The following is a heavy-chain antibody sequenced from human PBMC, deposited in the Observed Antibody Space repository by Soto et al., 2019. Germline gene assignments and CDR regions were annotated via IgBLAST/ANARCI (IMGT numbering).Heavy chain of an antibody. Sequence: PGGSLRLSCAASGFTVSSNYMSWVRQAPGKGLEWVSVIYSGGSTYYADSVKGRFTISRHNSKNTLYLQMNSLRAEDTAVYYCARGLAAAYNWFDPWGQGTLVTVSS. D-gene: IGHD6-13*01. CDR2: IYSGGST. CDR1: GFTVSSNY. J-gene: IGHJ5*02. V-gene: IGHV3-53*04. CDR3: ARGLAAAYNWFDP.